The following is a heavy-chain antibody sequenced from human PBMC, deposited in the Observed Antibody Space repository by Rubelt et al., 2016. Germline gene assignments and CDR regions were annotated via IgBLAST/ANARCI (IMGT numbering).Heavy chain of an antibody. CDR1: GFTFSSYW. CDR3: AKGRGILSPDY. Sequence: SGFTFSSYWMHWVRQAPGKGLVWVSRINSDGSSTSYADSVKGRFTIFRDNAKNTLYLQMNSLRAEDTAVYYCAKGRGILSPDYWGQGTLVTVSS. J-gene: IGHJ4*02. D-gene: IGHD3-10*01. CDR2: INSDGSST. V-gene: IGHV3-74*01.